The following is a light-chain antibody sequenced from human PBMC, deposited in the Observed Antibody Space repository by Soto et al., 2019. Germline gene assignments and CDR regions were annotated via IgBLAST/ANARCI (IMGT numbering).Light chain of an antibody. V-gene: IGKV2-28*01. CDR3: MQARQSPIT. CDR2: LAS. Sequence: EIVMSQSPLSLSVTPGEPASISCRSSQSLLHRNGYSYLAWYLQKPGQPPQLLIYLASTRASGVPDRFSGSGSGTDFSLKISRVEAEDVGVYYCMQARQSPITFGGGTKVEIK. CDR1: QSLLHRNGYSY. J-gene: IGKJ4*01.